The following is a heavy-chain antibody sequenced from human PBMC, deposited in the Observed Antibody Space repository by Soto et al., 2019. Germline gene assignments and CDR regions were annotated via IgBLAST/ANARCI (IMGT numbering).Heavy chain of an antibody. CDR2: INHSGST. CDR3: DRGLVTIFGVVIISDSYGSGRSVGMDV. D-gene: IGHD3-3*01. Sequence: QVQLQQWGAGLLKPSETLSLTCAVYGGSFSGYYWSWIRQPPGKGLEWIGEINHSGSTNYNPSLKSRVTISVDTSKTQFSLKLSSVTAADTAVYYCDRGLVTIFGVVIISDSYGSGRSVGMDVWCQGTTVTVSS. V-gene: IGHV4-34*01. CDR1: GGSFSGYY. J-gene: IGHJ6*02.